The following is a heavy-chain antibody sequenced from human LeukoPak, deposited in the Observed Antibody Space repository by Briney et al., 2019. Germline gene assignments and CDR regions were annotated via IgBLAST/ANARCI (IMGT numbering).Heavy chain of an antibody. Sequence: SETLSLTCTVSGGSISSYSWTWIRQPAGKGLEWIGRIYTSGSTKYNPSLKSRVTMSVDTSKNQFSLKLSSVTAADTAVYYCARTTEAHSWRTRYYDYYMDVWGKGTTVTVSS. CDR1: GGSISSYS. V-gene: IGHV4-4*07. D-gene: IGHD6-13*01. CDR3: ARTTEAHSWRTRYYDYYMDV. J-gene: IGHJ6*03. CDR2: IYTSGST.